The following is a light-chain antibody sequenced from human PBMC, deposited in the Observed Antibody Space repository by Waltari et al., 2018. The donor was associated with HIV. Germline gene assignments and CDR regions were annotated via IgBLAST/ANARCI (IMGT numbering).Light chain of an antibody. Sequence: QSALTQPAAVSGSPGQSITIPCTAARGDVGTYNYVSWYQQLPGKAPKLIIYEVSNRPSGLSNRFSGSKSGNTASLTISGLQAEDEGYYYCSSYTSRDTFVFGTGTEVTVL. CDR2: EVS. CDR3: SSYTSRDTFV. CDR1: RGDVGTYNY. J-gene: IGLJ1*01. V-gene: IGLV2-14*01.